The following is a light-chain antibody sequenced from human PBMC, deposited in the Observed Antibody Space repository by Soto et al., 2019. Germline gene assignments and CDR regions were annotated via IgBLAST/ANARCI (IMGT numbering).Light chain of an antibody. V-gene: IGKV1-5*03. J-gene: IGKJ1*01. CDR3: QHYHSYPWT. CDR1: QSIDSW. Sequence: DIQMTQSPSTLSASVGDRVTITCRASQSIDSWLAGYQQIPGKAPYLLIYMASSLQSGVPSRFSGSGSGTEFTLTIDSPQPDDFATYYCQHYHSYPWTCGQGTKVEIK. CDR2: MAS.